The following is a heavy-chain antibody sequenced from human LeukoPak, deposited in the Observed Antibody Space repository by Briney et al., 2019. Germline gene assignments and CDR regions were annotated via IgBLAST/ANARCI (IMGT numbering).Heavy chain of an antibody. CDR3: ARGREYSSSPFDY. D-gene: IGHD6-13*01. CDR1: GGSFSGYY. V-gene: IGHV4-34*01. CDR2: INHSGST. J-gene: IGHJ4*02. Sequence: SETLSLTCAVYGGSFSGYYWSWIRRPPGKGLEWIGEINHSGSTNYNPSLKSRVTISVDTSKNQFSLKLSSVTAADTAVYYCARGREYSSSPFDYWGQGTLVTVSS.